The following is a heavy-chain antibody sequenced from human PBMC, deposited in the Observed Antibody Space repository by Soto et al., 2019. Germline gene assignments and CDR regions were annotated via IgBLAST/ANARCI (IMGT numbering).Heavy chain of an antibody. CDR1: GFTFSNFA. D-gene: IGHD3-10*01. V-gene: IGHV3-30-3*01. Sequence: GGSLRLSCAASGFTFSNFAMHWVRQAPGKGPEWVAVISYDGSNKYYADSVKGRFTISRDNSKNSLNLQMNSLRAEDTAVFYCARGPGDKSPFDYWGQGTLVTVSS. CDR3: ARGPGDKSPFDY. CDR2: ISYDGSNK. J-gene: IGHJ4*02.